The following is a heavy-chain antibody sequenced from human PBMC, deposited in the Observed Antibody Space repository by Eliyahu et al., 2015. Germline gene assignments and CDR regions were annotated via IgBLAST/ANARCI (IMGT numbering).Heavy chain of an antibody. V-gene: IGHV2-70*01. Sequence: QVTLRESGPALVKPTQTLTLTCTFSGFSLSTSGMCVSWXRQPPGKALEWLALIDWDDDKYYSTSLKTRLTISKDTSKNQVVLTMTNMDPVDTATYYCARDIAARTYYYGMDVWGQGTTVTVSS. CDR3: ARDIAARTYYYGMDV. CDR2: IDWDDDK. D-gene: IGHD6-6*01. CDR1: GFSLSTSGMC. J-gene: IGHJ6*02.